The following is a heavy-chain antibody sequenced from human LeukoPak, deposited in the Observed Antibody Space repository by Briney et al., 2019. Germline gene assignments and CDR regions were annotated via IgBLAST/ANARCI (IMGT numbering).Heavy chain of an antibody. CDR2: IYHSGTT. V-gene: IGHV4-38-2*02. CDR3: ASVPILYDFWSGNWFDP. D-gene: IGHD3-3*01. J-gene: IGHJ5*02. CDR1: GYSISSGYY. Sequence: SETLSLTCTVSGYSISSGYYWGWIRPPPGKGLEWIGSIYHSGTTYYNPSLKSRVTISVDTSKNQFSLKLSSVTAADTAVYYCASVPILYDFWSGNWFDPWGQGTLVTVSS.